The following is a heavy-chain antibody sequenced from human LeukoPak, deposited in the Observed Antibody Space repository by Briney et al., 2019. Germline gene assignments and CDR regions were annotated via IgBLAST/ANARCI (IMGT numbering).Heavy chain of an antibody. D-gene: IGHD6-13*01. J-gene: IGHJ4*02. Sequence: GGSLRLSCAASGFTFSSYAMSWVRQAPGKGLAWVSTISGSGDSTDYPDSAKGRFTISRDNSKNTLSLQMNSLRGEDTAVYYCAREGLWAAAGTFDYWGQGTLVTVSS. CDR1: GFTFSSYA. CDR2: ISGSGDST. V-gene: IGHV3-23*01. CDR3: AREGLWAAAGTFDY.